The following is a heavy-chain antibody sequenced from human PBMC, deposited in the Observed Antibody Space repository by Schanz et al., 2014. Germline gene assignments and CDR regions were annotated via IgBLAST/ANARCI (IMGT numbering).Heavy chain of an antibody. V-gene: IGHV1-18*01. CDR1: GYNITSND. CDR2: INGYNGHT. J-gene: IGHJ4*02. Sequence: QVHLVQSGAEVKKPGASVKVSCKASGYNITSNDVTWVRQATGQGLEWMGWINGYNGHTLYAQKFQGRVTMTTDTSTSTSYMELTSLRFDDTAVYYCARGFDLWDRWGQGTLVIVSS. CDR3: ARGFDLWDR. D-gene: IGHD3-3*01.